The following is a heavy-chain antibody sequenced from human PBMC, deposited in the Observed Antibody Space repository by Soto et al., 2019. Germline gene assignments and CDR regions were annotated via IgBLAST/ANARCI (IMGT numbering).Heavy chain of an antibody. CDR3: ARESEDLTSNFDY. V-gene: IGHV3-21*06. J-gene: IGHJ4*02. Sequence: GGSLRLSCAASGFTFTRYRMNWVRQAPGKGLEWVSSISSTTNYIYYGDSMKGRFTISRDNAKNSLYLEMNSLRAEDTAVYYCARESEDLTSNFDYWGQGTLVTVSS. CDR1: GFTFTRYR. CDR2: ISSTTNYI.